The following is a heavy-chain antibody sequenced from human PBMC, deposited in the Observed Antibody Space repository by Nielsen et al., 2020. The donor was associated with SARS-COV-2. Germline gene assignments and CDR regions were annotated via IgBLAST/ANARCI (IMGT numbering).Heavy chain of an antibody. CDR1: GFTFSTFG. Sequence: GESLKISCAASGFTFSTFGMHWVCQAPGKGLEWVANIKQDGSEKYYGDSVKGRFTISRDNSKNTLYLQMNSLRAEDTAVYYCAREGVVGATTGFDYWGQGTLVTVSS. CDR2: IKQDGSEK. V-gene: IGHV3-7*01. D-gene: IGHD1-26*01. CDR3: AREGVVGATTGFDY. J-gene: IGHJ4*02.